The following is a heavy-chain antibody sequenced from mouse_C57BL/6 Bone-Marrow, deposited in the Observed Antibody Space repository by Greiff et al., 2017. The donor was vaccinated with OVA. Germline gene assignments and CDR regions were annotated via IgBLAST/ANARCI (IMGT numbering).Heavy chain of an antibody. D-gene: IGHD2-5*01. CDR1: GFTFSSYA. CDR2: ISDGGSYT. J-gene: IGHJ2*01. V-gene: IGHV5-4*01. CDR3: ARDHYYSNLYFDY. Sequence: DVHLVESGGGLVKPGGSLKLSCAASGFTFSSYAMSWVRQTPEKRLEWVATISDGGSYTYYPDNVKGRFTISRDNANNNLYLQMSHLKSEDTAMYYCARDHYYSNLYFDYWGQGTTLTVSS.